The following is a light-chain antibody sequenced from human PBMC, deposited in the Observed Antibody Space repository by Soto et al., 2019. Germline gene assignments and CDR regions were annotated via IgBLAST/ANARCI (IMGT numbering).Light chain of an antibody. J-gene: IGLJ1*01. V-gene: IGLV2-14*03. CDR1: SSDVGAFNY. CDR3: NSYTSNDTYV. CDR2: DVS. Sequence: QSVLTQPASVSGSPGQAITISCSGTSSDVGAFNYVSWYQQHPGKAPKLMIYDVSNRPSGVSNRFSGSKSGNTASLTISGLRAEDEADYYCNSYTSNDTYVFGTRTKVT.